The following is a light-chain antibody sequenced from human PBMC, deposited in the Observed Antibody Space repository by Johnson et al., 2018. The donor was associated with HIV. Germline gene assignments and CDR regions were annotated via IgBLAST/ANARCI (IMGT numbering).Light chain of an antibody. CDR1: SSNIGNNY. V-gene: IGLV1-51*01. Sequence: VLTQPPSVSAAQGQKVTISCSGSSSNIGNNYVSWYQQLPGTAPKLLIYDNNKRPSGIRDRFSGSKSGTSATLGITGLQTGDEADYYCETWGTGLSAGGVFGTGTKVTVL. CDR3: ETWGTGLSAGGV. CDR2: DNN. J-gene: IGLJ1*01.